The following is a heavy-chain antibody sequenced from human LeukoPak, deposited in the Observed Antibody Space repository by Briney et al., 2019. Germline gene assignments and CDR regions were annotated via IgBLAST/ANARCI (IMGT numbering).Heavy chain of an antibody. D-gene: IGHD3-9*01. Sequence: PGRSLRLSCAASGFTFSSYGMHWVRQAPGKGLEWVAVISYDGSNKYYADSVKGRFTISRDNSKNTLYLQMNSLRAEDTAVYYCAKEYGLRYSRAFDYWGQGTLVTVSS. V-gene: IGHV3-30*18. CDR3: AKEYGLRYSRAFDY. CDR2: ISYDGSNK. CDR1: GFTFSSYG. J-gene: IGHJ4*02.